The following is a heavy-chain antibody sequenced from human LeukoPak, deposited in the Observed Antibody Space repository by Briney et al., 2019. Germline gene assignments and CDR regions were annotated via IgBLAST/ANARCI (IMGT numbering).Heavy chain of an antibody. J-gene: IGHJ4*02. CDR3: ARAGTCSSTSCDGGIEY. D-gene: IGHD2-2*01. CDR2: IKQDGSEK. CDR1: GFTFSSYW. Sequence: GGSLRLSCAASGFTFSSYWMSWVRQAPGKGLEWVANIKQDGSEKYYVDSVKGRFTISRDNSKNLLYLQMDSLRVEDTAVYYCARAGTCSSTSCDGGIEYWGQGTLVTVSS. V-gene: IGHV3-7*04.